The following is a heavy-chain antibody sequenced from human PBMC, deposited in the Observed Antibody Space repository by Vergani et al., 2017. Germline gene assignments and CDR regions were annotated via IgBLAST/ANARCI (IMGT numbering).Heavy chain of an antibody. D-gene: IGHD6-19*01. J-gene: IGHJ6*02. V-gene: IGHV1-69*13. Sequence: QVQLVQSGAEVKKPGSSVKVSCKASGGTFSSYAISWVRQAPGQGLEWMGRIIPIFGTANYAQKFQGRVTITADESTSTAYMELSSLRSEDTAVYDWARDVAVAGTYYYGMDVWGQGTTVTVSS. CDR1: GGTFSSYA. CDR3: ARDVAVAGTYYYGMDV. CDR2: IIPIFGTA.